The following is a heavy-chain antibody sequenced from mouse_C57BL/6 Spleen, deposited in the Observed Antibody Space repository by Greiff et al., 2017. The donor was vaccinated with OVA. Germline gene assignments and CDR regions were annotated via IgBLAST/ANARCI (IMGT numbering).Heavy chain of an antibody. CDR1: GYSITSGYY. J-gene: IGHJ2*01. D-gene: IGHD2-3*01. V-gene: IGHV3-6*01. CDR2: ISYDGSN. CDR3: ARALDGYGNYYFDY. Sequence: EVKLMESGPGLVKPSQSLSLTCSVTGYSITSGYYWNWIRQFPGNKLEWMGYISYDGSNNYNPSLKNRISITRDTSKNQFFLKLNSVTTEDTATYYCARALDGYGNYYFDYWGQGTTLTVSS.